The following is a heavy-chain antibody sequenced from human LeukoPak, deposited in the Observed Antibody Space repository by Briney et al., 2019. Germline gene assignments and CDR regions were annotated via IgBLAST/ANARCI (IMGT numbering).Heavy chain of an antibody. D-gene: IGHD5-24*01. CDR1: GGSFSGYY. CDR3: ARLPRDGYNYYY. CDR2: IYYSGST. Sequence: PSETLSLTCAVYGGSFSGYYWSWIRQPPGKGLEWIGSIYYSGSTYYNPSLKSRVTISVDTSKNQFSLKLSSVTAADTAVYYCARLPRDGYNYYYWGQGTLVTVSS. V-gene: IGHV4-34*01. J-gene: IGHJ4*02.